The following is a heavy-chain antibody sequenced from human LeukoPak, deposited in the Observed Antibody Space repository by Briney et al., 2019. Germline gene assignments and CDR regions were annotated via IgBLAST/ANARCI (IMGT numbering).Heavy chain of an antibody. CDR3: AREVLRTASAFDH. D-gene: IGHD5-18*01. J-gene: IGHJ4*02. CDR1: GFTFSTYW. V-gene: IGHV3-7*03. CDR2: IKEDGSEK. Sequence: GGSLRLSCAPSGFTFSTYWMSWVRQAPGKGLEWVANIKEDGSEKHYVDSVKGRFTIFRDNAKNSLSLQMNSLRDDDTVVYYCAREVLRTASAFDHWGQGTLVTVSS.